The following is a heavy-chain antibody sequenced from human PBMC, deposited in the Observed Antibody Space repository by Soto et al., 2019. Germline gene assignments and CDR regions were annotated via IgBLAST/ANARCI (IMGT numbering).Heavy chain of an antibody. J-gene: IGHJ6*02. V-gene: IGHV4-59*01. CDR2: IYYSGST. Sequence: PSETLSLTCTVSGGSISSYYWSWIRQPPGKGLEWIGYIYYSGSTNYNPSLKSRVTISVDTSKNQFSLKLSSVTAADTAVYYCARDRYCDILTGYRAYYGMDVWGQGTTVTVSS. CDR1: GGSISSYY. CDR3: ARDRYCDILTGYRAYYGMDV. D-gene: IGHD3-9*01.